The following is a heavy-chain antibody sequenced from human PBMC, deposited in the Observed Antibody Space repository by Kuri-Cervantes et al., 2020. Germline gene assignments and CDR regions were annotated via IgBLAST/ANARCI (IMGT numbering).Heavy chain of an antibody. Sequence: SETLSLTCAVYGGSISGYYWTWIRQPPGKGLEWIGDIYHRGSTNYNPSLKSRVTITVDMSKTQFSLKLSSVTAADTAVYFCARDTYYDILADAFEIWGQGTMVTVSS. D-gene: IGHD3-9*01. CDR3: ARDTYYDILADAFEI. CDR2: IYHRGST. J-gene: IGHJ3*02. CDR1: GGSISGYY. V-gene: IGHV4-34*01.